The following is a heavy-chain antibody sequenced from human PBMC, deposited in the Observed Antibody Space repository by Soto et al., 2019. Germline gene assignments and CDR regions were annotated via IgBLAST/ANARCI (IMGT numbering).Heavy chain of an antibody. D-gene: IGHD6-13*01. J-gene: IGHJ4*02. CDR1: GFTFSSYG. CDR3: AREEVRALWGSGSWTAGRFDY. V-gene: IGHV3-33*01. Sequence: QVQLVESGGGVVQPGRSLRLSCAASGFTFSSYGMHWVRQAPGKGLEWVAVIWYDGSNKYYADSVKGRFTISRDNSKNTLYLQMNSLRAEDTAVYYCAREEVRALWGSGSWTAGRFDYWGQGTLVTVSS. CDR2: IWYDGSNK.